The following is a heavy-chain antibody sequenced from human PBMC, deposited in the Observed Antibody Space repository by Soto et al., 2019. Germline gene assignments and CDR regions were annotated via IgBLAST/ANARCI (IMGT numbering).Heavy chain of an antibody. Sequence: SEILSLTCTVSGDSIRDSFWSWVRQPPGKGLEWIGLVHHTGNTNYNPSLETRVTMLVDTSANHFSLTLTSVTPADTAIYYCARGREDNSDSHFGHLFDSWGQGTLVTVSS. CDR2: VHHTGNT. CDR1: GDSIRDSF. J-gene: IGHJ4*02. D-gene: IGHD3-22*01. V-gene: IGHV4-59*01. CDR3: ARGREDNSDSHFGHLFDS.